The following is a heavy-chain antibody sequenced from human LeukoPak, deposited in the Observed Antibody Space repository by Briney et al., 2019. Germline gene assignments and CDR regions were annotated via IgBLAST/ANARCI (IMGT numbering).Heavy chain of an antibody. CDR2: IYHSGNT. V-gene: IGHV4-38-2*02. Sequence: SETLSLTCTVSSYSIRTGYHWGWIRQFPGKGLEWIGSIYHSGNTYYNPSLRSRVTISVDTSKNQFSLNLSSVTAADTAVYYCARDRIMIFGVVISSFDYWGQGTLVTVSS. D-gene: IGHD3-3*01. CDR1: SYSIRTGYH. J-gene: IGHJ4*02. CDR3: ARDRIMIFGVVISSFDY.